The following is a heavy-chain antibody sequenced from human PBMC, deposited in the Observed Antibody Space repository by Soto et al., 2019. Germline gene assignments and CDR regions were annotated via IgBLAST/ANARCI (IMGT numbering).Heavy chain of an antibody. J-gene: IGHJ6*03. CDR1: GGSFSGYY. Sequence: SETLSLTCAVYGGSFSGYYWSWIRQPPGKGLEWIGEINHSGSTNYNPSLKSRVTISVDTSKNQFSLKLSSVTAADTAVYYCARLGPPYYYYMHVWGQATSFTVS. V-gene: IGHV4-34*01. CDR2: INHSGST. CDR3: ARLGPPYYYYMHV.